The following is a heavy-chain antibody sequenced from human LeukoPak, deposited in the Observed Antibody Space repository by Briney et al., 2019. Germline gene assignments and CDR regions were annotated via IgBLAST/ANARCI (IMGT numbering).Heavy chain of an antibody. J-gene: IGHJ4*02. V-gene: IGHV3-30-3*01. Sequence: GGSLRLSCAASGFTFSSYAMHWVRQAPGKGLEWVAVISYDGSNKYYADSVKGRFTISRDNSKNTLYLQMNSLRAEDTAVYYCARDLSAAGTGYWGQGTLVTVSS. CDR3: ARDLSAAGTGY. CDR2: ISYDGSNK. CDR1: GFTFSSYA. D-gene: IGHD6-13*01.